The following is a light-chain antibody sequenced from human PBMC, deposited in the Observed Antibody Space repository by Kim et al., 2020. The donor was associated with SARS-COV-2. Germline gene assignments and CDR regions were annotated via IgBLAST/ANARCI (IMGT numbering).Light chain of an antibody. CDR3: QQRSNWPRT. J-gene: IGKJ2*01. Sequence: EVVLTQSPATLSLSPGESATLSCRASQSVNSYLVWYQQKPGQAPRLLIYDASNRATGIPARFSGSGSGTDFTLTISSLEPEDLAVYYCQQRSNWPRTFGQGTKPEI. V-gene: IGKV3-11*01. CDR2: DAS. CDR1: QSVNSY.